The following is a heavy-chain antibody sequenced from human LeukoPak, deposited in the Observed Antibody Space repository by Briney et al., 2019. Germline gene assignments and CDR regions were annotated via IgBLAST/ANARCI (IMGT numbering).Heavy chain of an antibody. CDR2: INPSGGSR. Sequence: ASVKVSCKTSGYTFTSYYMHWVRQAPGQGIEWMGTINPSGGSRTYAQKFQGRVTMTRDTSTSTVHMELRSLRSDDTAVYYCARGSDVMEPEYAFDIWGQGTMVTVSS. V-gene: IGHV1-46*01. CDR3: ARGSDVMEPEYAFDI. D-gene: IGHD3-16*01. CDR1: GYTFTSYY. J-gene: IGHJ3*02.